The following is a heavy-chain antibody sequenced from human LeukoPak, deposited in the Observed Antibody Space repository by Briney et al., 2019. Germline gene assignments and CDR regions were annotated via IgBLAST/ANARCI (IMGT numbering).Heavy chain of an antibody. Sequence: ASVKVSCKASGYTFTSYYMHWVRQAPGQGLEWMGIINPSGGSTNYAQKLQGRVTMTTDTSTSTAYMELRSLRSDDTAVYYCARDAPSYDYVPVYWGQGTLVTVSS. CDR1: GYTFTSYY. CDR3: ARDAPSYDYVPVY. V-gene: IGHV1-46*01. D-gene: IGHD3-16*01. J-gene: IGHJ4*02. CDR2: INPSGGST.